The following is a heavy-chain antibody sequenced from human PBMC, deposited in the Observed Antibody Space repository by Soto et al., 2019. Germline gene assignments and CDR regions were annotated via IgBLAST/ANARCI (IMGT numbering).Heavy chain of an antibody. J-gene: IGHJ5*02. CDR2: IIPILGIA. Sequence: QVQLVQSGAEVKKPGSSVKVSCKASGGTFSSYTISWVRQAPGQGLEWMGRIIPILGIANYAQKFQGRVTITADKSTSTAYMELSSLRSEDTAVYYCARDPGIAVAGSGRWFDPWGQGTLVTVSS. V-gene: IGHV1-69*08. CDR1: GGTFSSYT. CDR3: ARDPGIAVAGSGRWFDP. D-gene: IGHD6-19*01.